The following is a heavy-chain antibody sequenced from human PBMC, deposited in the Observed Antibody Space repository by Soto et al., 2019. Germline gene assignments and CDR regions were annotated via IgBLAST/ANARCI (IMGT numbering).Heavy chain of an antibody. CDR1: GGTFSSYP. CDR2: TNGNLGMG. V-gene: IGHV1-69*09. CDR3: ARRDSHGFFRYFDN. J-gene: IGHJ4*02. D-gene: IGHD3-10*01. Sequence: QVQLVQSGAEVKRPGSSVKVSCKASGGTFSSYPISWVRQAPGQGLEWMGGTNGNLGMGNYAQKFRGRLTITTDISTTTAYMELSSLTSEDTAVYYCARRDSHGFFRYFDNWGQGTLVTVSS.